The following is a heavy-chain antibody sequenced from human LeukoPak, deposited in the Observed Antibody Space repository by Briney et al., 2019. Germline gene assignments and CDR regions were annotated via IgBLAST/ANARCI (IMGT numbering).Heavy chain of an antibody. CDR3: AKDGHTTGWLNWFDP. D-gene: IGHD2/OR15-2a*01. J-gene: IGHJ5*02. CDR2: INWNGGST. Sequence: PGGSLRLSCAASGFTFDDYGMSWVRQAPGKGLEWVSGINWNGGSTGYADSVKGRFTISRDNAKNSLYLQMNTLRPEDTAIYYCAKDGHTTGWLNWFDPWGQGTLVTVSS. CDR1: GFTFDDYG. V-gene: IGHV3-20*04.